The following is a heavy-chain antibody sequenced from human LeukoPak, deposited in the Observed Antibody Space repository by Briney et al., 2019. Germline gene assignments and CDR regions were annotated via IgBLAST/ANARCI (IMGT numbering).Heavy chain of an antibody. D-gene: IGHD3-10*01. Sequence: PGGSLRLSCAASGFTFSSYSMNWVRQAPGKGLEWVSSTSSSSSYIYYADSVKGRFTISRDNAKNSLYLQMNSLRAEDTAVFYCAKGPLGFGDQQAWDYYYMDVWGKGTTVTVSS. CDR2: TSSSSSYI. CDR3: AKGPLGFGDQQAWDYYYMDV. CDR1: GFTFSSYS. J-gene: IGHJ6*03. V-gene: IGHV3-21*01.